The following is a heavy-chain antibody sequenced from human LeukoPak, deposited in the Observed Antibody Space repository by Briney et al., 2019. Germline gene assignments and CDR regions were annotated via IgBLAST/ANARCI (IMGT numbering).Heavy chain of an antibody. V-gene: IGHV1-46*01. CDR3: ARPEERWLQLGTGFDY. Sequence: ASVKVSCKASGYTFTSYGISWVRQAPGQGLEWMGIINPSGGSTSYAQKFQGRVTMTRDTSTSTVYMELSSLRSEDTAVYYCARPEERWLQLGTGFDYWGQGTLVTVSS. CDR1: GYTFTSYG. CDR2: INPSGGST. J-gene: IGHJ4*02. D-gene: IGHD5-24*01.